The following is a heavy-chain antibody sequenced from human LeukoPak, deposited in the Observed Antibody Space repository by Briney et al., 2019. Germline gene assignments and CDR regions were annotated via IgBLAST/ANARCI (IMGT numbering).Heavy chain of an antibody. V-gene: IGHV3-30*18. CDR3: AKVPPVDTAMALDGMDV. Sequence: GGSLRLSCAASGFTFSSYGMHWVRQAPGKGLEWMAVISYDGSNKYYADSVKGRFTISRDNSKNTLYLQMNSLRAEDTAVYYCAKVPPVDTAMALDGMDVWGKGTTVTVSS. CDR2: ISYDGSNK. D-gene: IGHD5-18*01. CDR1: GFTFSSYG. J-gene: IGHJ6*04.